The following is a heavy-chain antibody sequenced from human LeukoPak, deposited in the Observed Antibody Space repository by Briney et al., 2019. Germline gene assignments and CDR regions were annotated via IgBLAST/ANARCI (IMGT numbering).Heavy chain of an antibody. Sequence: GGSLRLSCAASGFTFSDYYMSWIRQAPGEGLEWVSFISSSGSTIYYADSVKGRSTISRDNAKNSLYLQMSSLRAEDTAVYYCAREVVDTAMMYYFDYWGQGTLVTVSS. J-gene: IGHJ4*02. CDR3: AREVVDTAMMYYFDY. V-gene: IGHV3-11*01. CDR1: GFTFSDYY. D-gene: IGHD5-18*01. CDR2: ISSSGSTI.